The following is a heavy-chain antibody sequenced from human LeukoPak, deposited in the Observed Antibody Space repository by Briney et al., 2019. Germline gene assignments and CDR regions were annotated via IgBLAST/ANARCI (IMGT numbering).Heavy chain of an antibody. CDR3: ARRGYCATTTCYRLFDY. V-gene: IGHV5-51*01. CDR1: GYSFTNYW. D-gene: IGHD2-2*01. J-gene: IGHJ4*02. Sequence: GESLKISCQGSGYSFTNYWIGWVRQLPGKGLECMGIIYPGDSDTRYSPSFQGQVTISADKSITTAYLQWSRLKASDTAMYYCARRGYCATTTCYRLFDYWGQGTLVTVSS. CDR2: IYPGDSDT.